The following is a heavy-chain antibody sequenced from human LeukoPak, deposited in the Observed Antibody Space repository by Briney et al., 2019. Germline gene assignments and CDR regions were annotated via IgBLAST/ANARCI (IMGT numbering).Heavy chain of an antibody. CDR3: ARGLNTAMVY. CDR2: ISHSGST. D-gene: IGHD5-18*01. CDR1: GGSFSGYY. J-gene: IGHJ4*02. V-gene: IGHV4-34*01. Sequence: SETLSLTCAVYGGSFSGYYWSWIRQPPGKGLEWIGEISHSGSTNYNPSLKSRVTISVDTSKNQFSLKLSSVTAADTAVYYCARGLNTAMVYWGQGTLVTVSS.